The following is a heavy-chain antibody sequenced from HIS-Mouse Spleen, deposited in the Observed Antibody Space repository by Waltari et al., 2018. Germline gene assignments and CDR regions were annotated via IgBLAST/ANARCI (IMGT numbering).Heavy chain of an antibody. V-gene: IGHV4-4*07. CDR2: IYTSGST. D-gene: IGHD3-3*01. CDR3: VRDFHDFWSGYYGGDKKHDAFDI. Sequence: QVQLQESGPGLVKPSETLSLTCTVSGGSISSYYWSWIRPPAGKGLEWIGRIYTSGSTNYNPSLKSRVTMSVDTSKNQFSLKLSSVTAADTAVYYCVRDFHDFWSGYYGGDKKHDAFDIWGQGTMVTVSS. CDR1: GGSISSYY. J-gene: IGHJ3*02.